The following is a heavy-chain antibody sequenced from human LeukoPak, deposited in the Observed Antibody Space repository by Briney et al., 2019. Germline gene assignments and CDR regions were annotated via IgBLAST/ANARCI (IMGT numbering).Heavy chain of an antibody. Sequence: GGSLRLSCAASGFTFDDYAMHWVRQAPGKGLEWVSGISWNSGSIGYADSVKGRFTISRDNAKNSLYLQMNSLRAEDTALYYCAKDIATGNRLYYFDYWGQGTLDTVSS. D-gene: IGHD1-14*01. CDR2: ISWNSGSI. CDR3: AKDIATGNRLYYFDY. V-gene: IGHV3-9*01. CDR1: GFTFDDYA. J-gene: IGHJ4*02.